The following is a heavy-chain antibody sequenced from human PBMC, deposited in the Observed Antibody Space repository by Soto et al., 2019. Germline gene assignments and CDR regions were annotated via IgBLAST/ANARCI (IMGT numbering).Heavy chain of an antibody. D-gene: IGHD6-13*01. CDR3: AKAKYSSSWSHVYFDY. CDR2: ISGGGYTA. CDR1: GLTSRSHA. V-gene: IGHV3-23*01. J-gene: IGHJ4*02. Sequence: GGSLRLSCVVSGLTSRSHAMSWVRQAPGQGLEWVAGISGGGYTAYYPDSVRGRFTISRDNSKNTLYLQISSLRAEDTAVYYCAKAKYSSSWSHVYFDYWGQGTLVTVSS.